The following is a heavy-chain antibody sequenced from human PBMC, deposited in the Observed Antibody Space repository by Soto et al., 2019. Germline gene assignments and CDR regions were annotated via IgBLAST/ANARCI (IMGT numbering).Heavy chain of an antibody. CDR1: GFTVSSNY. J-gene: IGHJ6*02. V-gene: IGHV3-53*01. CDR2: IYSGGST. CDR3: TTDGVAAAGTYDCYYYGMYV. Sequence: EVQLVESGGGLIQPGGSLRLSCAASGFTVSSNYMSWVRQAPGKGLEWVSVIYSGGSTYYADSVKGRFTISRDNSKNTLYLQMNSLRAEDTAVYYCTTDGVAAAGTYDCYYYGMYVWGQGTTVTVSS. D-gene: IGHD6-13*01.